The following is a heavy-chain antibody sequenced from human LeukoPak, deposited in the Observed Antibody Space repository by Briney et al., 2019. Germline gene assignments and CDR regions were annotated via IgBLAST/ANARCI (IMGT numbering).Heavy chain of an antibody. V-gene: IGHV3-74*01. D-gene: IGHD6-19*01. CDR1: GFTFSSYW. J-gene: IGHJ4*02. CDR3: ASSGWSSPFDY. CDR2: INSDGSST. Sequence: GGSLRLSCAASGFTFSSYWMHWVRQAPGKGLVWVSRINSDGSSTSYADSVKGRFTISRDNAKNTLYLQMNSLRAEDTAVYYCASSGWSSPFDYWGQGTLVTVSP.